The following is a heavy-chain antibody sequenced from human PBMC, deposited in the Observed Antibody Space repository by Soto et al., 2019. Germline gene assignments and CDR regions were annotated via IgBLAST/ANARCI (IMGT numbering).Heavy chain of an antibody. V-gene: IGHV3-53*01. D-gene: IGHD3-22*01. J-gene: IGHJ3*01. CDR3: ATRPLLPGAP. CDR2: IYSGGST. Sequence: EVQLVESGGGLIQPGGSLRLSCAASGFTFSSNDMNWVRQAPGKGLEWVSLIYSGGSTYYADSVKGRFTISRDNSKKTLYTQLSSLSAEDTAVYYCATRPLLPGAPWGQGTMVTVSS. CDR1: GFTFSSND.